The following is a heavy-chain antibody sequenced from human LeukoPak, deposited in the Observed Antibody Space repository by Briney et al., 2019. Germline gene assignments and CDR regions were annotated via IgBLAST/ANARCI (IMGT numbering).Heavy chain of an antibody. CDR3: ARPTYSGSYYWFDY. D-gene: IGHD1-26*01. J-gene: IGHJ4*02. Sequence: GGSLRLSCAASGFTFSSYGMHWVRQAPGKGLEWVAVLWYDGSNKYYADSVKGRFTISRDNSKNTLYLQMNSPRAEDTAVYYCARPTYSGSYYWFDYWGQGTLVTLS. CDR2: LWYDGSNK. V-gene: IGHV3-33*01. CDR1: GFTFSSYG.